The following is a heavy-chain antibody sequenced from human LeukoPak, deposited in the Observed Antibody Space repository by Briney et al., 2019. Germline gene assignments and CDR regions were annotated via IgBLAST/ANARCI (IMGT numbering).Heavy chain of an antibody. CDR1: GGSISSYY. CDR3: ARDRYYYDSSGTRWFDP. V-gene: IGHV4-59*01. J-gene: IGHJ5*02. D-gene: IGHD3-22*01. CDR2: IHNSGIT. Sequence: SETLSLTCTVSGGSISSYYWSWIRQPPGKGLEWIGYIHNSGITNYNPSLKSRVTISVDTSKNQFSLKLSSVTAADTAVYYCARDRYYYDSSGTRWFDPWGQGTLVTVSS.